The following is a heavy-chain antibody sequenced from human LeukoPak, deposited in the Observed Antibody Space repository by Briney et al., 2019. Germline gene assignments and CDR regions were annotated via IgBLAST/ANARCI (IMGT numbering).Heavy chain of an antibody. CDR1: GFTFSSYS. Sequence: GGSLRLSCAASGFTFSSYSMNWVRQAPGKGLEWVSYISSSSSTIYYADSVKGRFTISRDNAKNSLYLQMNSLRAEDTAVYYCARVIVARGYYYYYGMDVWGQGTTVTVSS. CDR3: ARVIVARGYYYYYGMDV. V-gene: IGHV3-48*01. CDR2: ISSSSSTI. D-gene: IGHD2-15*01. J-gene: IGHJ6*02.